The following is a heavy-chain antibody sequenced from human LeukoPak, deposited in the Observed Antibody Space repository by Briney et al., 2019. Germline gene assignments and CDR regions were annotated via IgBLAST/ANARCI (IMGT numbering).Heavy chain of an antibody. D-gene: IGHD2-21*02. J-gene: IGHJ4*02. CDR2: ISSSSSHM. CDR3: ATSAHIEVGTAPPPDY. Sequence: GGSLGLSCAASGFTFSSYTMKWVRQAPGKGLEWVSSISSSSSHMYYVDSVKGRFTISRDNSKNTLYLQMSGLRAEDTAVYYCATSAHIEVGTAPPPDYWGQGTLVTVTS. V-gene: IGHV3-21*01. CDR1: GFTFSSYT.